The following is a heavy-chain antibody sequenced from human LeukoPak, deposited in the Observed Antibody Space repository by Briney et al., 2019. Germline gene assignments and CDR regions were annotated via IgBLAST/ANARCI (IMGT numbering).Heavy chain of an antibody. V-gene: IGHV3-49*04. Sequence: GGSLRLSCLGSGFTFSDYAMTWVRQAPGKGLEWVGFIRNKANGATADYAASVKGRFAISRDDSKTIAYLQMNSLKTEDTAVYYCSRAYSTGWLGINDYWGQGALVTVSS. J-gene: IGHJ4*02. D-gene: IGHD6-19*01. CDR3: SRAYSTGWLGINDY. CDR1: GFTFSDYA. CDR2: IRNKANGATA.